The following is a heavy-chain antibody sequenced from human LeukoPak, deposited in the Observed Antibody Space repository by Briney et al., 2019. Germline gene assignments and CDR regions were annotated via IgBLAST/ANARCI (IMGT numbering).Heavy chain of an antibody. D-gene: IGHD3-22*01. J-gene: IGHJ4*02. CDR2: ISAYNGNT. CDR1: GYTFTSYG. Sequence: ASVTVSFKASGYTFTSYGISWVRQAPGQGLEWMGWISAYNGNTNYAQKLQGRVTITTDTSTSTAYMERRSLRSDDTAVYYCASGDYYDSSGYYYNWGQGTLVTVSS. V-gene: IGHV1-18*01. CDR3: ASGDYYDSSGYYYN.